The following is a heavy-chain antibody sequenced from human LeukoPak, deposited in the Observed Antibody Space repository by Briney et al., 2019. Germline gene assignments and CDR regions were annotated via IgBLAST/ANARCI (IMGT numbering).Heavy chain of an antibody. CDR2: ISGSGSIK. CDR3: ARFGSSDYYFDS. D-gene: IGHD2-15*01. V-gene: IGHV3-48*03. CDR1: GITFNSYE. Sequence: PGGSLRLSCAASGITFNSYEMYWVRLAPGKGLEWVSYISGSGSIKYYADSVKGRFTISRDNAKNSLYLQMNSLRAEDTAVYYCARFGSSDYYFDSWGQGTLVTVSS. J-gene: IGHJ4*02.